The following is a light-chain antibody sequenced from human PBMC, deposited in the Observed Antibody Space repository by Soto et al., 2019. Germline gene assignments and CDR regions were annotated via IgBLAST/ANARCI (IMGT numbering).Light chain of an antibody. CDR1: QSVNNY. CDR2: DAS. CDR3: HHRNNRSFS. J-gene: IGKJ3*01. V-gene: IGKV3-11*01. Sequence: EIVLTQSPATLSLSPGERATLSCRASQSVNNYLAWYQQRPGQAPRLLIYDASNRATGIPARFSGSGSGTDFTLTISSLEPEDFAVYYCHHRNNRSFSFGPGTKVYIK.